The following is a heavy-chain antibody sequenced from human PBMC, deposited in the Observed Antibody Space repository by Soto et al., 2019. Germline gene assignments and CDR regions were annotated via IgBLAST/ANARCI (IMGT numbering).Heavy chain of an antibody. J-gene: IGHJ4*02. CDR2: IYTSGST. Sequence: QVQLQESGPGLVKPSETLSLTCTVSGGSISSYYWNWIRQPAGKGLEWIGRIYTSGSTNYNPSLKSRVTMSVDTSKHQFSLKLSSVTAADTAVYYCAKDKHCSGGSCWGYFDYWGQGTLVTVSA. V-gene: IGHV4-4*07. CDR3: AKDKHCSGGSCWGYFDY. CDR1: GGSISSYY. D-gene: IGHD2-15*01.